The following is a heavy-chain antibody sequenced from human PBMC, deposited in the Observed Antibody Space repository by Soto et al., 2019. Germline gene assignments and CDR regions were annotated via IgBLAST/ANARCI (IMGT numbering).Heavy chain of an antibody. CDR3: ARVLHPLYGSGWRSLYWYFEL. V-gene: IGHV1-69*06. J-gene: IGHJ2*01. D-gene: IGHD6-19*01. Sequence: QVQLVQSGAEVKKPGSSVKVSCKASGGTFNSYALTWVRQAPGHGLEWMGGIIHIFRSTNYAQKFQGRVTITATRSTSSAYMELSSLRSDDTAVYYCARVLHPLYGSGWRSLYWYFELWGRGTLVTVSS. CDR1: GGTFNSYA. CDR2: IIHIFRST.